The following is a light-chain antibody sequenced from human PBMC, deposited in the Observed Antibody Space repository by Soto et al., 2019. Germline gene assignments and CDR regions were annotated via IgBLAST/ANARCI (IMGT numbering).Light chain of an antibody. V-gene: IGLV2-8*01. CDR3: SSNVVGTDFNI. CDR2: EVI. J-gene: IGLJ2*01. Sequence: QSALTQPPSASGSPGQSVTISCTGTYSDVGGSNYVSWYQQHPGKAPKLVIYEVIQRPSGVPDRFSGSRSGNTASLTVSRLQAEDEADYYCSSNVVGTDFNIFGGGTKLTVL. CDR1: YSDVGGSNY.